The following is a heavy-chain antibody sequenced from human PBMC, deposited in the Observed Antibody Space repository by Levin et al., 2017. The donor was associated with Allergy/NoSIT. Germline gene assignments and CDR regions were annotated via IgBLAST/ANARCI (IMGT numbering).Heavy chain of an antibody. Sequence: SETLSLTCAVYGGSFSGYYWSWIRQPPGKGLEWIGEINHSGSTNYNPSLKSRVTISVDTSKNQFSLKLSSVTAADTAVYYCARGVMNDWLFKSGKNFDYWGQGTLVTVSS. D-gene: IGHD3-9*01. CDR3: ARGVMNDWLFKSGKNFDY. V-gene: IGHV4-34*01. J-gene: IGHJ4*02. CDR1: GGSFSGYY. CDR2: INHSGST.